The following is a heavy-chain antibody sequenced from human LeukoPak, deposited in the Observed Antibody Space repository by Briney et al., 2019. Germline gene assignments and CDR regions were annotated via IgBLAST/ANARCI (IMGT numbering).Heavy chain of an antibody. CDR3: ARDSPPRYSGSAGGEGY. CDR2: ITQDGSEK. V-gene: IGHV3-7*01. J-gene: IGHJ4*02. CDR1: GFTFSSYW. Sequence: SGGSQRLSCAASGFTFSSYWMSWVRQATGKGLEWVANITQDGSEKYYVDSVKCRFTISRDNAKNSLYLQMNSLRAEDTAVYYCARDSPPRYSGSAGGEGYWGQGTLVTVSS. D-gene: IGHD1-26*01.